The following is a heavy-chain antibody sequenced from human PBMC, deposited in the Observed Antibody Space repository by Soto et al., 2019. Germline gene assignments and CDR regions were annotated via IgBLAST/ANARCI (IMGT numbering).Heavy chain of an antibody. V-gene: IGHV3-23*01. CDR2: IGGSGGST. CDR3: AKDRRSSTSAEWDY. Sequence: EVQLLESGGGLVQPGGSLRLSCAASGFTFSSYAMSWVRQAPGKGLEWVSAIGGSGGSTYYANSVKGRFTISRDNSKNTLYLQMNSLRAEDTAVYYCAKDRRSSTSAEWDYWGQGTLVTVSS. J-gene: IGHJ4*02. CDR1: GFTFSSYA. D-gene: IGHD2-2*01.